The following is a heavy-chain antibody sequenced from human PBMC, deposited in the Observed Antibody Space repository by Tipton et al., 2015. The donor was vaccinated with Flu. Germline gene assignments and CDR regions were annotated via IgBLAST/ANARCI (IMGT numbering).Heavy chain of an antibody. CDR2: VYYSGST. D-gene: IGHD3-10*02. J-gene: IGHJ4*02. CDR3: ARLSYYDVDLKNFYLDY. CDR1: GGSIDNSGYY. V-gene: IGHV4-39*01. Sequence: GLVKPSETLSLTCAVSGGSIDNSGYYWGWIRQPPGKGLEWVGSVYYSGSTYYNPSLKSRVTISVDTSKNQFSLKLRSVTAADTAVYYCARLSYYDVDLKNFYLDYWGQGALVTVSS.